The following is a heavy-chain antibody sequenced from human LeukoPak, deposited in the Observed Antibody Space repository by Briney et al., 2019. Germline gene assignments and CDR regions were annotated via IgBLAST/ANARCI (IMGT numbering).Heavy chain of an antibody. CDR3: ARVRSGSLDY. CDR1: GFTFSSYA. Sequence: PGRSLRLSCAASGFTFSSYAMNWVRQAPGKGLEWVSFIRSSSSDIYYADSVKCRFTISRDNAKNSLYLQMDSLRAEDTAVYYCARVRSGSLDYWGQGTMVTVSS. J-gene: IGHJ4*02. D-gene: IGHD1-26*01. CDR2: IRSSSSDI. V-gene: IGHV3-21*01.